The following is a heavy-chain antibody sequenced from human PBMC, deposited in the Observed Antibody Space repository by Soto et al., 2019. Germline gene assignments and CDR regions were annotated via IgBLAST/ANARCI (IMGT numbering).Heavy chain of an antibody. Sequence: PGGSLRLSCAASGFTFSSYEMNWVRQAPGKGLEWVSYISSSGSTIYYADSVKGRFTISRDNAKNSLYLQMNSLRAEDTAVYYCARDFYYDSSGYYYDYWGQGTLVTVSS. D-gene: IGHD3-22*01. CDR1: GFTFSSYE. V-gene: IGHV3-48*03. CDR2: ISSSGSTI. CDR3: ARDFYYDSSGYYYDY. J-gene: IGHJ4*02.